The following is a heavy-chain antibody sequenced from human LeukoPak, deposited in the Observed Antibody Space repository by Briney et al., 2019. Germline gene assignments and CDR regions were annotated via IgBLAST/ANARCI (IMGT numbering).Heavy chain of an antibody. Sequence: PGGSLRLSCAASGFPFSSYGIHWLRQAPGKGLEWVAVISYDGANKYYADSVKGRFTISRDNSKNTLYLQMNSLRGDDTGMYFCAKDSSSSNYYYGLDVWGQGTTVTVSS. CDR2: ISYDGANK. V-gene: IGHV3-30*18. D-gene: IGHD6-13*01. CDR1: GFPFSSYG. J-gene: IGHJ6*02. CDR3: AKDSSSSNYYYGLDV.